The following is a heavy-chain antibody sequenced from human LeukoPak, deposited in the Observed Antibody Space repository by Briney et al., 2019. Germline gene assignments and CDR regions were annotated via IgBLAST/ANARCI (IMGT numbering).Heavy chain of an antibody. D-gene: IGHD3-10*02. CDR3: AELGITMIGGV. V-gene: IGHV3-11*04. CDR2: ISSNGRII. CDR1: GFTFSDYY. Sequence: GGSLRLSCAASGFTFSDYYMSWIRQAPGKGLEWISYISSNGRIIKYADSMKGRFTISRDNAQNALYLEMSSLRAEDTAVYYCAELGITMIGGVWGKGTTVTISS. J-gene: IGHJ6*04.